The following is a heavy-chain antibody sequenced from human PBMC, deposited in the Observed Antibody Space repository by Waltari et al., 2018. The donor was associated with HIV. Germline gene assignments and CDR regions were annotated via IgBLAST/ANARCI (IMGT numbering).Heavy chain of an antibody. J-gene: IGHJ3*02. D-gene: IGHD2-21*02. CDR1: GYTFTSYY. CDR2: INPKGWST. Sequence: QVQLVQSGAEVKKPGASVKVSCKASGYTFTSYYMHWVRQAPGQGLEWMRIINPKGWSTSYEQKFQGRVTMTMDTSTITVYMELSSLISEDTAVYYCARVLVVTVRGAFDIWGQGTMVTVSS. CDR3: ARVLVVTVRGAFDI. V-gene: IGHV1-46*03.